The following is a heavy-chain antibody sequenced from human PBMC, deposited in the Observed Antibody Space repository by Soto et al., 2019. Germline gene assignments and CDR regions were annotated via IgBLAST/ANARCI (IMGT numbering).Heavy chain of an antibody. CDR1: GYTFTSYA. CDR2: INAGNGNT. CDR3: ARVGGADSGYGVRYYYYGMDV. Sequence: ASVKVSCKASGYTFTSYAMHWVRQAPGQRLEWMGWINAGNGNTKYSQKFQGRVTITRDTSASTAYMELSSLRSEDTAVYYCARVGGADSGYGVRYYYYGMDVWGQGTTVTVSS. V-gene: IGHV1-3*01. J-gene: IGHJ6*02. D-gene: IGHD5-12*01.